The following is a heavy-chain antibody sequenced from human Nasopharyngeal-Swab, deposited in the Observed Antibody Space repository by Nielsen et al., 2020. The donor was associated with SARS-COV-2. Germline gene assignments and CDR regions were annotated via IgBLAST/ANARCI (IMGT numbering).Heavy chain of an antibody. V-gene: IGHV1-18*01. D-gene: IGHD3-10*01. Sequence: ASVKVSCKASGYTFTSYGISWVRQAAGQGLEWMGWISAYNGNTNYAQKLQGRVTMTTDTSTSTAYMELRSLRSDDTAVYYCASSRARIPGYYYGMDVWGQGTTVTVSS. CDR1: GYTFTSYG. J-gene: IGHJ6*02. CDR3: ASSRARIPGYYYGMDV. CDR2: ISAYNGNT.